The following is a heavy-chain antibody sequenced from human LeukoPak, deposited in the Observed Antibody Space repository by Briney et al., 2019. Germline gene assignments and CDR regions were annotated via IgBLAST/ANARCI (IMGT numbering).Heavy chain of an antibody. Sequence: PGGSLRLSCAASGFTFSSYAMSWVRQAPGKGLEWVSVISGSGGSTYSADSVKGRFTISRDNSKNTLYLQMNNLRAEDTAVYYCTRDHPGSTGYFDLWGHGTPVTVSS. CDR2: ISGSGGST. V-gene: IGHV3-23*01. D-gene: IGHD5/OR15-5a*01. CDR1: GFTFSSYA. CDR3: TRDHPGSTGYFDL. J-gene: IGHJ2*01.